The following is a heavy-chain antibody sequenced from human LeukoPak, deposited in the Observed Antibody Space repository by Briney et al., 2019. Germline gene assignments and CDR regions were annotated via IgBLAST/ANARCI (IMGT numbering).Heavy chain of an antibody. CDR1: RYTFTGYY. V-gene: IGHV1-2*06. Sequence: ASVKVSCKASRYTFTGYYMHWVRQAPGQGLEWMGRINPNSGGTNYAQKFQGRVTMTRDTSISTAYMELSRLRSDDTAVYYCARLGSPTVTIGYYYYYGMDVWGQGTTVTVSS. J-gene: IGHJ6*02. CDR3: ARLGSPTVTIGYYYYYGMDV. CDR2: INPNSGGT. D-gene: IGHD4-17*01.